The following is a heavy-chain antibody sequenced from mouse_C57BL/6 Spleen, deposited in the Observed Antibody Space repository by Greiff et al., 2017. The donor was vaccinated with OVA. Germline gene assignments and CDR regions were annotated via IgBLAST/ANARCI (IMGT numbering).Heavy chain of an antibody. CDR2: IDPENGDT. J-gene: IGHJ4*01. Sequence: EVKLQQSGAELVRPGASVKLSCTASGFNIKDDYMHWVKQRPEQGLEWIGWIDPENGDTEYASKFQGKATITADTSSNTAYLQLSSLTSEDTAVYYCTTPFYDGYYYAMDYWGQGTSVTVSS. CDR3: TTPFYDGYYYAMDY. CDR1: GFNIKDDY. D-gene: IGHD2-3*01. V-gene: IGHV14-4*01.